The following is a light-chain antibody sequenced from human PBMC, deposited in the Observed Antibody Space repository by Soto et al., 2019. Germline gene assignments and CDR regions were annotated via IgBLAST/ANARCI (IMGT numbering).Light chain of an antibody. CDR1: SSDVGGYNY. V-gene: IGLV2-8*01. Sequence: QSVLTQPPSASGSPGQSVTISCTGTSSDVGGYNYVSWYQQHPGKAHKLMISEVSKRPSGVPDRFSGSKSGNTASLTVSGLQAEDEADYYCSSFAGNNNLVFGGGTKVTVL. CDR3: SSFAGNNNLV. CDR2: EVS. J-gene: IGLJ2*01.